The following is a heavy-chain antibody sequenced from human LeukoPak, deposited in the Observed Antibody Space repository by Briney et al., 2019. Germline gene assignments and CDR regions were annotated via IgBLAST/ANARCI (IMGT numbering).Heavy chain of an antibody. J-gene: IGHJ1*01. Sequence: PSETLSLTCTVSGGSISSYYWSWIRQPPGKGLEWIGYIYYSGSTNYNPSLKSRVTISVDTSKNQFSLKLSSVTAADTAVYYCARDDYHGSGSYPDWGQGTPVTVSS. D-gene: IGHD3-10*01. CDR3: ARDDYHGSGSYPD. CDR2: IYYSGST. V-gene: IGHV4-59*01. CDR1: GGSISSYY.